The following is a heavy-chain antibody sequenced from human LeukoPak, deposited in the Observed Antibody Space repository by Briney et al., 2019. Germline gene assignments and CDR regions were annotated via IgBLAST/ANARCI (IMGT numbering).Heavy chain of an antibody. CDR1: GDSISSSY. J-gene: IGHJ5*02. Sequence: SEILSLTCTVSGDSISSSYWSWIRQPAGKGLEWIGRIYTSGSTNYNPSLKSRVIISLDTSENQFSLKLSSVTAADTAIYYCARGVRYSSGWNNWFDPWGQGTLVTVSS. D-gene: IGHD6-19*01. V-gene: IGHV4-4*07. CDR3: ARGVRYSSGWNNWFDP. CDR2: IYTSGST.